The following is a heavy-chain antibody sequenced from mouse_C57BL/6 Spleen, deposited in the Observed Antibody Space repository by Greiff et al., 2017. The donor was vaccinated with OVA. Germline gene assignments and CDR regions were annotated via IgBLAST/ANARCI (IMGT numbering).Heavy chain of an antibody. CDR3: ARTPLQYYFDY. V-gene: IGHV1-69*01. CDR1: GYTFTSYW. D-gene: IGHD6-1*01. J-gene: IGHJ2*01. Sequence: QVQLQQSGAELVMPGASVKLSCKASGYTFTSYWMPWVKQRPGQGLEWIGEIDPSDSYTNYNQKFKGKATLTVDKSSSTAYMQLSSLTSEDSAVYYCARTPLQYYFDYWGQGTTLTVSS. CDR2: IDPSDSYT.